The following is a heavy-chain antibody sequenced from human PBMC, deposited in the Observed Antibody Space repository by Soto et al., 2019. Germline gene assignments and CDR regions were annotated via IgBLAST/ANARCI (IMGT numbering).Heavy chain of an antibody. CDR2: ISGSGGST. V-gene: IGHV3-23*01. J-gene: IGHJ4*02. D-gene: IGHD3-22*01. CDR3: AKHYYYDSTGYSDY. CDR1: GFTFSNYA. Sequence: GGSLRLSCAVSGFTFSNYAMSWVRQAPGKGLEWVSGISGSGGSTYYADSVRGRFTTSRDNSKNTLYLQMNSLRVEDTAVYFCAKHYYYDSTGYSDYWGQGALVTVSS.